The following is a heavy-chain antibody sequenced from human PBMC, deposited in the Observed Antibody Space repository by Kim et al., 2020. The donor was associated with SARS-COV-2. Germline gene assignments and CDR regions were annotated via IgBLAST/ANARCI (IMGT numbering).Heavy chain of an antibody. CDR3: TRGRLGRIDY. V-gene: IGHV4-34*01. Sequence: SETLSLTCAVYGGSFSGYYWSWIRQPPGKGLEWIGEVNHSGSTDYNPYLKSRVTISVEMSKNQFSLKLSSVTAADTAVYYCTRGRLGRIDYWGQGTLVTVSS. CDR2: VNHSGST. D-gene: IGHD6-25*01. J-gene: IGHJ4*02. CDR1: GGSFSGYY.